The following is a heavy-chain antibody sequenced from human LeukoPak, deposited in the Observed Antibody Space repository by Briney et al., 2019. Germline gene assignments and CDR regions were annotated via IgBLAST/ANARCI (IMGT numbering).Heavy chain of an antibody. D-gene: IGHD3-22*01. CDR3: AKPAYYDSNLYYSPFHY. J-gene: IGHJ4*02. Sequence: QPGGSLRLSCAASGFTFSTYAMSWVRQAPGKGLEWVSAISGSGGSTFYADSVKGRFTISRDNSKSTLYLQMNSLRAEDTALYYCAKPAYYDSNLYYSPFHYWGQGTLVTVSS. CDR1: GFTFSTYA. CDR2: ISGSGGST. V-gene: IGHV3-23*01.